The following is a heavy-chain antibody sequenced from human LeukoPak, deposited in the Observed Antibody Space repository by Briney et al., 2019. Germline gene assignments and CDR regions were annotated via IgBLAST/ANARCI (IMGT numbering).Heavy chain of an antibody. Sequence: GASVKVSCKASGGTFSSYAISWVRQAPGQGLEWMGGIIPIFGTANYAQKFQGRVTITTDESTSTAYMELSSLRSEDTAVYCCARGSYDILTGFDYWGQGTLVTVSS. V-gene: IGHV1-69*05. CDR2: IIPIFGTA. CDR1: GGTFSSYA. J-gene: IGHJ4*02. D-gene: IGHD3-9*01. CDR3: ARGSYDILTGFDY.